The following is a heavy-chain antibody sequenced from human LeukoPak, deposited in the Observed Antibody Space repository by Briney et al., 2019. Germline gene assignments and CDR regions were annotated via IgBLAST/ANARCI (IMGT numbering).Heavy chain of an antibody. D-gene: IGHD1-26*01. V-gene: IGHV3-23*01. CDR2: ISGSGGST. J-gene: IGHJ6*02. CDR1: GFTFSSYA. CDR3: AGVGATNGYYGMDV. Sequence: PGGSLRLSCAASGFTFSSYAMSWVRQAPGKGLEWVSAISGSGGSTYYADSVKGRFTISRDDSKNTLYLQMNSLRAEDTAVYYCAGVGATNGYYGMDVWGQGTTVTVSS.